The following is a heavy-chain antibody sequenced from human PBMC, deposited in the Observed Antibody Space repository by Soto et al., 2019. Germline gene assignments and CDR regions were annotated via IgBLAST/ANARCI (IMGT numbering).Heavy chain of an antibody. CDR2: ISAYNGNT. D-gene: IGHD3-22*01. CDR1: GYTFTSYG. J-gene: IGHJ5*02. V-gene: IGHV1-18*01. Sequence: GASVKVSCKASGYTFTSYGNSWVRQAPGQGLEWMGWISAYNGNTNYVQKLQGRVTMTTDTSTSTAYMELRSLRSDDTAVYYCARYYFDTGGYSNWFDPWGQGTLVTVS. CDR3: ARYYFDTGGYSNWFDP.